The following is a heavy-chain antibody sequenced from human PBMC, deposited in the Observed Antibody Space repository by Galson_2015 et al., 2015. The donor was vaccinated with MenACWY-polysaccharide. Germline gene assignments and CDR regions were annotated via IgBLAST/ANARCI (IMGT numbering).Heavy chain of an antibody. V-gene: IGHV3-21*01. Sequence: SLRLSCAASGFTFSSHSMNWVRQAPGKGLEWVSSISSSSSYIYYADSVKGRFTISRDNAKNSLYLQMSSLRAEDTAVYYCARDLQVVATTNWGQGTLVTVSS. J-gene: IGHJ4*02. CDR2: ISSSSSYI. D-gene: IGHD5-12*01. CDR3: ARDLQVVATTN. CDR1: GFTFSSHS.